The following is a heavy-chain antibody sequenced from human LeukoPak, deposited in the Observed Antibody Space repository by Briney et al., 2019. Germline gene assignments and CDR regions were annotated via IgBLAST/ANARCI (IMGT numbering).Heavy chain of an antibody. J-gene: IGHJ4*02. V-gene: IGHV3-7*01. D-gene: IGHD6-13*01. CDR2: IRQDGGEK. Sequence: GGSLRLSCAVSGFTFSSYWMNWVRQAPGKGLEWVASIRQDGGEKSYVDSVKGRLTISRDNTKNSLYLQMSSLRAEDTGVYYCARDGTAAGLYFDSWGQGTLVTLSS. CDR3: ARDGTAAGLYFDS. CDR1: GFTFSSYW.